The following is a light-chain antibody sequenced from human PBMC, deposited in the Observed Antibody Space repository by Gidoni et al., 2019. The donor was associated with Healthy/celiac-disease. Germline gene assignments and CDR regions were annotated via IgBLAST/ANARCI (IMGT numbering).Light chain of an antibody. Sequence: DIQMTQSPSSLSASVGDRVTITCQASQDITNYLNWSQQKPGKAPKLLIYDASNLEAGVPSRFSGSGSGTDFTFTISSLQPEDIATYYCQQYDNPITFXQXTRLEIK. V-gene: IGKV1-33*01. CDR3: QQYDNPIT. CDR2: DAS. CDR1: QDITNY. J-gene: IGKJ5*01.